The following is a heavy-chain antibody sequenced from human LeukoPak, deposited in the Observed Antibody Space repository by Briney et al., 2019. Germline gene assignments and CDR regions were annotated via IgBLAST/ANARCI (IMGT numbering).Heavy chain of an antibody. CDR1: GGSISSGDYY. D-gene: IGHD6-19*01. Sequence: SETLSLTCTVSGGSISSGDYYWSWIRQPPGKGLEWIGYIYYSGSTYYNPSLKSRVTISVDTSKNQFSLKLSSVTAADTAVFYCARHRMGSGWPIDYWGQGTLVAVSS. CDR2: IYYSGST. V-gene: IGHV4-30-4*01. J-gene: IGHJ4*02. CDR3: ARHRMGSGWPIDY.